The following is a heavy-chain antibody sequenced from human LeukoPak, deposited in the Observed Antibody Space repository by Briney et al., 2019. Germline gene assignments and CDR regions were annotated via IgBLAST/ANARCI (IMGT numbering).Heavy chain of an antibody. CDR2: IYYSGST. CDR3: ARGWGDGYNYHYFDY. CDR1: GGSISSSSFY. V-gene: IGHV4-39*01. Sequence: SETLSLTCTVSGGSISSSSFYWGWIRQPPGKGLEWIGSIYYSGSTYYNPSLKSRVTISVDTSKNQFSLKLSSVTAADTAVYYCARGWGDGYNYHYFDYWSQGTLVTVSS. D-gene: IGHD5-24*01. J-gene: IGHJ4*02.